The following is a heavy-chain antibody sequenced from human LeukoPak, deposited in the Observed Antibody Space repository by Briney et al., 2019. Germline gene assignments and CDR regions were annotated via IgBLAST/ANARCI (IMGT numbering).Heavy chain of an antibody. D-gene: IGHD6-13*01. CDR3: ASKVVGSNSWYYFDY. CDR2: IRSDGSDA. J-gene: IGHJ4*02. V-gene: IGHV3-74*01. CDR1: GFSFSITW. Sequence: GGSLRLSCAASGFSFSITWMHWVRQVPGKGLVWVSRIRSDGSDARYAESVKGRFTISRDNSKNTLYLQMNTLRAEDTAVYYCASKVVGSNSWYYFDYWGQGTLVTVSS.